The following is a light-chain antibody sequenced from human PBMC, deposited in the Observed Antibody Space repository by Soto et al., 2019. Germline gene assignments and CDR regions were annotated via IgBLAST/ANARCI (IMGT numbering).Light chain of an antibody. CDR2: GAS. CDR3: QQYGSSPYT. Sequence: EIVLTQSPGTLSLSPGERATLSCRASQSVSSSYLAWYQHKPGQAPRLLIYGASSRATGTPDRFSGSGSGTDFTLTISRLEPEDFAVYYCQQYGSSPYTFGQGTKLEIK. J-gene: IGKJ2*01. V-gene: IGKV3-20*01. CDR1: QSVSSSY.